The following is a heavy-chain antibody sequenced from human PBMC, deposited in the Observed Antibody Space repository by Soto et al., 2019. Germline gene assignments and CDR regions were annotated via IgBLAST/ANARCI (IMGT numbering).Heavy chain of an antibody. J-gene: IGHJ4*02. CDR2: IYYTGTT. CDR1: GGSISSYY. CDR3: ARGPNSDFWSGYFRG. D-gene: IGHD3-3*01. V-gene: IGHV4-59*01. Sequence: SKTLSLTCTVAGGSISSYYWSWIRQPPGKGLEWIGYIYYTGTTNYNPSLKSRVTISVDTSRNQFSLKLRSVTPADTAVYYCARGPNSDFWSGYFRGWGQGALVTVSS.